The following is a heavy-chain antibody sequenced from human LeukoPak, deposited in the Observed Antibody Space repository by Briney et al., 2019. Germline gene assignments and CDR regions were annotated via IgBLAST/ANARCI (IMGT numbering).Heavy chain of an antibody. J-gene: IGHJ4*02. CDR3: ARLYSSGSHFDY. Sequence: SETLSLTCTVSGGSIKNYYWIWIRQPPGKGLEWIGYIYYSGSTNYNPSLKSRVTISVDTSKNQFSLKLSSVTAADTAVYHCARLYSSGSHFDYWGQGTLVTVSP. CDR2: IYYSGST. D-gene: IGHD6-19*01. V-gene: IGHV4-59*01. CDR1: GGSIKNYY.